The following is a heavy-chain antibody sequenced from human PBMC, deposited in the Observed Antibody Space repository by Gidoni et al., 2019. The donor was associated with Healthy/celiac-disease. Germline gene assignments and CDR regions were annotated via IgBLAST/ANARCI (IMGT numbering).Heavy chain of an antibody. J-gene: IGHJ6*02. CDR2: ISYDGSNK. D-gene: IGHD3-10*01. CDR3: ARERGNRLKYGSGSYFPGYYYYGMDV. CDR1: GFTFSSYA. V-gene: IGHV3-30*01. Sequence: QVQLVESGGGVVQPGRSLRLSCAASGFTFSSYAMHWVRQAPGKGLGWVAVISYDGSNKYYADSVKGRFTISRDNSKNTLYLQMNSLRAEDTAVYYCARERGNRLKYGSGSYFPGYYYYGMDVWGQGTTVTVSS.